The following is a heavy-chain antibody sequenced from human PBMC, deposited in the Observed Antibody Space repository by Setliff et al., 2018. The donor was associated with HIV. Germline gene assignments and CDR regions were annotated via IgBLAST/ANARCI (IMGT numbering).Heavy chain of an antibody. Sequence: ASVKVSCKASGYTFTNYGITWVRQAPGHGLEWMAWIGAKNDNTNYARQFQGRVTMTTDTSTYTVYMELRSLTSDDTAVYYCARPAATWDFDYWGQGTLVTVSS. J-gene: IGHJ4*02. CDR1: GYTFTNYG. CDR2: IGAKNDNT. D-gene: IGHD2-2*01. CDR3: ARPAATWDFDY. V-gene: IGHV1-18*01.